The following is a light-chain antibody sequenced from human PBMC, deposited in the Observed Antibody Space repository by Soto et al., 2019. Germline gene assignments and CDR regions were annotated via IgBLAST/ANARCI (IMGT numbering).Light chain of an antibody. CDR3: QQYGNPPQT. V-gene: IGKV3-20*01. J-gene: IGKJ1*01. CDR2: GAS. CDR1: QSVSKNY. Sequence: DTVLTQSPGTLSLSPGERATLACRASQSVSKNYVAWYQQKPGQAPRPLIHGASSRATGIPDRFSGSGSGTDFTLTISRLEPEDFAVYYGQQYGNPPQTFGQGTRVEIK.